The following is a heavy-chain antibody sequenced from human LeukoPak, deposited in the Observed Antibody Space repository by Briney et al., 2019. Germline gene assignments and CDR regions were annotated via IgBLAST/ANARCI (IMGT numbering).Heavy chain of an antibody. CDR3: ARWGYDSSGYYDY. Sequence: GGSLRLSCAASGFTVSSNYMSWVRQAPGKGLEWVSVIYSGGSTYYADSVKGRFTISRDNSKNTLYLQMNSLRAEDTAVYYCARWGYDSSGYYDYWGQGTLVTVSS. CDR1: GFTVSSNY. CDR2: IYSGGST. J-gene: IGHJ4*02. D-gene: IGHD3-22*01. V-gene: IGHV3-66*01.